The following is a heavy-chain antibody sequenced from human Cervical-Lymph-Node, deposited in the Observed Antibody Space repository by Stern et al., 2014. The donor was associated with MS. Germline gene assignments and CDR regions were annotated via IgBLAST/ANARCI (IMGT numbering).Heavy chain of an antibody. CDR2: ISRNGGSI. J-gene: IGHJ4*02. CDR1: GFTFDDYA. CDR3: VKSGGAFSSGWYGHNFDK. Sequence: EVQLVESGGGLAQPGRSLRLSCAASGFTFDDYAMHWVRQAPGRGLEWVSGISRNGGSIGYVDSVKGRFTISRDNAKNSLYLQMNSLRGDDTALYYCVKSGGAFSSGWYGHNFDKWGQGTLVTVSS. V-gene: IGHV3-9*01. D-gene: IGHD6-19*01.